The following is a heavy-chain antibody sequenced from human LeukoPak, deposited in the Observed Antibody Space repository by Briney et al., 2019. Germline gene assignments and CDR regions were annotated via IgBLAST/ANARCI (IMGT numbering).Heavy chain of an antibody. CDR2: IRKKPNSYTT. V-gene: IGHV3-72*01. Sequence: GGSLRLSCAASGFTFSDHYMVWVRQAPGKGLEWIGRIRKKPNSYTTEYAASVKGRFTISRDDSKNSLYLQMNSLKTEDTAVYYCTRSGPYYPFDYWGQGALVTVSS. CDR1: GFTFSDHY. CDR3: TRSGPYYPFDY. J-gene: IGHJ4*02. D-gene: IGHD3-10*01.